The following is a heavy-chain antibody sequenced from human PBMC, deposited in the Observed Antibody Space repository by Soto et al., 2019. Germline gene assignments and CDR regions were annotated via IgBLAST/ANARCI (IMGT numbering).Heavy chain of an antibody. CDR1: GDSVSSNSAG. V-gene: IGHV6-1*01. CDR2: TYYRSKWNN. Sequence: SETLSLTCVISGDSVSSNSAGWNWIRQSPSRGLEWLGRTYYRSKWNNDYALSVKSRITINPDTSKNQFSLHLYSVAPEDTAVYYCTGITWFRGMDVWGQGTPVTVS. CDR3: TGITWFRGMDV. D-gene: IGHD3-10*01. J-gene: IGHJ6*02.